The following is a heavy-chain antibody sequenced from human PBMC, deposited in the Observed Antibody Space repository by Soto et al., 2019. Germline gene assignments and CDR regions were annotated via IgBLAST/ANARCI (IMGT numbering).Heavy chain of an antibody. CDR3: ARDRDPYCSSTSCPSDV. V-gene: IGHV4-4*02. CDR1: CGSISSSNW. Sequence: SETLSLTCAVSCGSISSSNWWSWVRQPPGKGLEWIGEIYHSGSTNYNPSLKSRVTISVDKSKNQFSLKLSSVTAADTAVYYCARDRDPYCSSTSCPSDVWGQGTTVTVS. J-gene: IGHJ6*02. CDR2: IYHSGST. D-gene: IGHD2-2*01.